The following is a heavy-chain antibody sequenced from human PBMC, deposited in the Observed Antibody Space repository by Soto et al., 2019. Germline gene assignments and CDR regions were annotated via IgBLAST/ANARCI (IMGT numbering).Heavy chain of an antibody. V-gene: IGHV4-34*01. Sequence: PSETLSLTCAVYGGSFSGYYWSWIRQPPGKGLEWIGEINHSGSTNYNPSLKSRVTISVDTSKNQFSLKLSSVTAADTAVYYCARGGTWIQLWLLENWFDPWGQGTLVTVSS. CDR1: GGSFSGYY. J-gene: IGHJ5*02. CDR2: INHSGST. D-gene: IGHD5-18*01. CDR3: ARGGTWIQLWLLENWFDP.